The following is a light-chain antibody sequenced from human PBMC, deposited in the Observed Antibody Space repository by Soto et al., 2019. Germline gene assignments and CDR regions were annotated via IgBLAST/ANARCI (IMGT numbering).Light chain of an antibody. CDR3: EKYEELPLT. J-gene: IGKJ4*01. Sequence: DVQLTQSPSTLSASVGDRVAISCQASQSVVNYLNWFQQRPGKAPQLLISDASHLEPGVPSRFSGQRSGTDLTLNTSSLQPEDFATYYCEKYEELPLTFAGGTRVEV. CDR1: QSVVNY. CDR2: DAS. V-gene: IGKV1-33*01.